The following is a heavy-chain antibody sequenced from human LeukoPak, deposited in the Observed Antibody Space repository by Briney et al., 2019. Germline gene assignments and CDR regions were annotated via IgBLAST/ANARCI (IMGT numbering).Heavy chain of an antibody. CDR3: ARRAGAYSHPYDY. D-gene: IGHD4/OR15-4a*01. Sequence: PGGSLRLSCPVSGFTVSSDSMSWVRQAPGKGLEWVSFIYSGGSTHYSDSVKGRFTISRDNSKNTLYLQMNSLRAEDTALYYCARRAGAYSHPYDYWGQGTLVTVSS. V-gene: IGHV3-53*01. CDR1: GFTVSSDS. J-gene: IGHJ4*02. CDR2: IYSGGST.